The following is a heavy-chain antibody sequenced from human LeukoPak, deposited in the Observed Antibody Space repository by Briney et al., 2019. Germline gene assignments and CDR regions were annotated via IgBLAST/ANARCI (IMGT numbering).Heavy chain of an antibody. J-gene: IGHJ4*02. CDR1: GFTFTDYY. CDR3: ARGPSGYHNT. D-gene: IGHD5-12*01. Sequence: GGSLRLSCAASGFTFTDYYMTWIRQAPGMGLEWISYISRSGITIKYADSVKGRFTISRDNAKNSLYPQMNSLRAEDSAVYYCARGPSGYHNTGGQGTLVTVSS. CDR2: ISRSGITI. V-gene: IGHV3-11*04.